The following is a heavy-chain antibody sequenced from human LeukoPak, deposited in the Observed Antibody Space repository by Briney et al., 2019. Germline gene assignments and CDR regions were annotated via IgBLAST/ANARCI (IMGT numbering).Heavy chain of an antibody. CDR2: IKSKTDGGTA. J-gene: IGHJ4*02. Sequence: GGSLRLSCAASGFTFSNAWMSWVRQAPGEGLEWVGRIKSKTDGGTADYAAPVKGRFGISRDDSKNTLDLQMNSLKTEDTAVYYCTTRGSSGGYYFDYWGQGTLVTVSS. V-gene: IGHV3-15*01. CDR3: TTRGSSGGYYFDY. CDR1: GFTFSNAW. D-gene: IGHD2-15*01.